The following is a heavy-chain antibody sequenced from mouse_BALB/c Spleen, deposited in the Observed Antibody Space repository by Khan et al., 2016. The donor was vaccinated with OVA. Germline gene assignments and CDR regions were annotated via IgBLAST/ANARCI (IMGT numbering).Heavy chain of an antibody. D-gene: IGHD1-1*01. CDR3: ARGVYGSRGAWFAY. CDR1: GYTFTDYN. V-gene: IGHV1-18*01. J-gene: IGHJ3*01. Sequence: VQLKQSGPELVKPGTSVKISCKASGYTFTDYNMDWVKQSHGKSLEWIGDINPTNGHTIYNQKFKGKATLTVDKSSSTAYMELRSLTSEDTAVYYCARGVYGSRGAWFAYWGQGTLVTVSA. CDR2: INPTNGHT.